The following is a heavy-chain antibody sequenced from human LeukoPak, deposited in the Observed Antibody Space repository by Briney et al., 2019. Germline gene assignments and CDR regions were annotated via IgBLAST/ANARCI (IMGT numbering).Heavy chain of an antibody. J-gene: IGHJ4*02. CDR3: AGDFDY. CDR2: IRYDGSNK. V-gene: IGHV3-30*02. CDR1: GFTFSTYG. Sequence: GGSLRLSCAASGFTFSTYGMHWVRQDPGKGLEWVAFIRYDGSNKYYADSVKGRFTISRDNAKNTLYLQMNSLRAEDTAVYYCAGDFDYWGQGTLVTVSS.